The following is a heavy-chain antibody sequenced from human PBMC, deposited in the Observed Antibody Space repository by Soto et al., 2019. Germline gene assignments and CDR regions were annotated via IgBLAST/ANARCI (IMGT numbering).Heavy chain of an antibody. CDR2: VYASGST. CDR1: DVSFSSSYC. D-gene: IGHD4-17*01. V-gene: IGHV4-61*01. Sequence: SETLSLTCTVSDVSFSSSYCWNWVRQPPGRGLEWLGYVYASGSTNYNPSLKSRVTMSVDTSKNQFSLRLMSVTAADTAVYYCARRALDYGDYLFDYWGQGALVTVSS. J-gene: IGHJ4*02. CDR3: ARRALDYGDYLFDY.